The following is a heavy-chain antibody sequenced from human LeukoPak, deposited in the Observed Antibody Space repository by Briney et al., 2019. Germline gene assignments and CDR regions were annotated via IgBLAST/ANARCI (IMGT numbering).Heavy chain of an antibody. D-gene: IGHD2-2*01. CDR3: ARRPSYCPTTTVCVGALDM. CDR2: ISQSGST. J-gene: IGHJ3*02. V-gene: IGHV4-38-2*01. Sequence: SETLSLTCAVSGYSISSDYYWGWSRQPGGKGGEGVGTISQSGSTYYNPSLESGVSISMDTLKNQLSLKLSIVTAADTALYYCARRPSYCPTTTVCVGALDMPGHGKPVTVSS. CDR1: GYSISSDYY.